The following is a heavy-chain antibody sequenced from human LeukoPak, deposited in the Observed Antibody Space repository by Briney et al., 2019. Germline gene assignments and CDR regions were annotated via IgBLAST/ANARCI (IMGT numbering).Heavy chain of an antibody. J-gene: IGHJ4*02. CDR2: INHRGST. V-gene: IGHV4-34*01. Sequence: SETLSLTCAVYGGSFSGYYWSWIRQPPGKGLEWIGEINHRGSTNYNPSLKSRVTISVDTSKNQFSLKLSSVTAADTAVYYCASYSSSSYFDYWGQGTLVTVSS. CDR3: ASYSSSSYFDY. D-gene: IGHD6-6*01. CDR1: GGSFSGYY.